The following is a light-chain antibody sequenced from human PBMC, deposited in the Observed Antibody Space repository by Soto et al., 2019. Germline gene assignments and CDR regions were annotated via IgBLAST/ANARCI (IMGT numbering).Light chain of an antibody. CDR3: LLYFSPDRYT. V-gene: IGKV3-20*01. CDR1: QSVTSSH. Sequence: EIVLTQTPGTLSLSPGERATLSCRASQSVTSSHLAWYQQKPGQAPRLLIYGASTRATGIPDRFSGSGSDTDFSRTIRRLDPEDFAMYYCLLYFSPDRYTFGPGTKVQIK. CDR2: GAS. J-gene: IGKJ2*01.